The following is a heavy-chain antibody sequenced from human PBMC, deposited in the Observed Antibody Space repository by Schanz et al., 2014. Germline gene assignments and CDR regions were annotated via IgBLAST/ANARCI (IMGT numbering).Heavy chain of an antibody. CDR3: ARVHHYDPSGWGYFDY. V-gene: IGHV3-66*01. CDR2: IYSGIGA. D-gene: IGHD3-22*01. CDR1: GFTFSSYA. J-gene: IGHJ4*02. Sequence: EVHLVESGGGLVKRGGSLRLSCAASGFTFSSYAMHWVRQAPGKGLEWVSVIYSGIGAYYADSVKDRFTVSRDNSKNTVYLQMNRLRAEDTAVYYCARVHHYDPSGWGYFDYWGQGAPVTVSS.